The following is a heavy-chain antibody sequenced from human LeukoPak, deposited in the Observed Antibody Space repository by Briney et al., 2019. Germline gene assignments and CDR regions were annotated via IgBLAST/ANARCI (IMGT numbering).Heavy chain of an antibody. D-gene: IGHD3-22*01. CDR3: ARGVARTYYSDTSGYAAADY. CDR2: INHSGST. V-gene: IGHV4-34*01. CDR1: GESFSGYY. J-gene: IGHJ4*02. Sequence: PSETLSLTCAVYGESFSGYYWSWIRQPPGRGLEWIGEINHSGSTNYNPSLKSRVTISVDTSKNKFSPKLSSVTAADTAVYYCARGVARTYYSDTSGYAAADYWGQGTLVTVSS.